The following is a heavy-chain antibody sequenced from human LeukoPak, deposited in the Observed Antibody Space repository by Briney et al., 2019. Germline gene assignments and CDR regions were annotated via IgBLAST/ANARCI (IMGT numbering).Heavy chain of an antibody. J-gene: IGHJ4*02. CDR3: ARDFWSGYYTED. CDR1: GIIFSTYA. CDR2: ISGSSSGSTSII. V-gene: IGHV3-48*04. D-gene: IGHD3-3*01. Sequence: GGSLRLSREFSGIIFSTYAMNWVRQAPGKGLEWISYISGSSSGSTSIIHYADSVKGRFTISRDNAKNSLHLQIDSLSAEDTAVYYCARDFWSGYYTEDWGQGALVIVSS.